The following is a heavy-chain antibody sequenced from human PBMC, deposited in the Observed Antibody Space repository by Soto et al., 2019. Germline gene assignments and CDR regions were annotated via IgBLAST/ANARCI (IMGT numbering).Heavy chain of an antibody. J-gene: IGHJ6*02. CDR1: GFSFRRYG. V-gene: IGHV3-33*01. D-gene: IGHD6-6*01. CDR3: AREGFYSRSSEYSGYNYYGMDV. CDR2: IWYDGSNK. Sequence: QEQLVESGGGVVQPGRSLRLSCAASGFSFRRYGMHWVRQAPGKGLEWVAVIWYDGSNKYYGDFLKGLFTISRDNSKNTLYLQMNSPRADDSGVYYCAREGFYSRSSEYSGYNYYGMDVWGQGTTVIVTS.